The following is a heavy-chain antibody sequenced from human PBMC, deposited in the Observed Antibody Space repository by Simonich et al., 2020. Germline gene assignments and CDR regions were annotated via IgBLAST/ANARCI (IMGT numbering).Heavy chain of an antibody. V-gene: IGHV3-30*07. CDR2: ISYDGSNK. D-gene: IGHD6-6*01. J-gene: IGHJ4*02. Sequence: GGGVVQPGRSLRLSCAASGFTFSSYAMHWVRQAPGKVLEWVAVISYDGSNKYYADSVKGRFTISRDNSKNTLYLQMNSLRAEDTAVYYCARDLGSSYYFDYWGQGTLVTVSS. CDR3: ARDLGSSYYFDY. CDR1: GFTFSSYA.